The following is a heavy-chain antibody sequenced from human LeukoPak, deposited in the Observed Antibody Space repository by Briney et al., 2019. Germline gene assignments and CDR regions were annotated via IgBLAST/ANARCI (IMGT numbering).Heavy chain of an antibody. D-gene: IGHD6-13*01. CDR3: ARRQYSSSWLYYYYGMDV. CDR1: GFTFSSYW. Sequence: PGGSLRLSCAASGFTFSSYWMSWVRQAPGKGLEWVANIKQDGSEKYYVGSVKGRFTISRDNAKNSLYLQMNSLRAEDTAVYYCARRQYSSSWLYYYYGMDVWGKGTTVTVSS. V-gene: IGHV3-7*03. J-gene: IGHJ6*04. CDR2: IKQDGSEK.